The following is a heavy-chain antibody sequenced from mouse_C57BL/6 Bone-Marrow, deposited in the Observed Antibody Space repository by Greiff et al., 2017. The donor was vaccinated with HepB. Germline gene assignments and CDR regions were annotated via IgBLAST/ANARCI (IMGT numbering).Heavy chain of an antibody. CDR3: ARDSGRWRIISPYYYGSSYDYAMDY. Sequence: QVQLQQPGAELVKPGASVKLSCKASGYTFTSYWMHWVKQRPGRGLEWIGRIDPNSGGTKYNEKFKSKATLTVDKPSSTAYMQLSSLTSEDSAVYYCARDSGRWRIISPYYYGSSYDYAMDYWGQGTSVTVSS. CDR1: GYTFTSYW. CDR2: IDPNSGGT. J-gene: IGHJ4*01. D-gene: IGHD1-1*01. V-gene: IGHV1-72*01.